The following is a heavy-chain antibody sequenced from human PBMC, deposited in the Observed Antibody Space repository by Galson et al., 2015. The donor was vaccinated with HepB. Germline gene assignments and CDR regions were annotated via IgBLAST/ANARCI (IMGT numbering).Heavy chain of an antibody. Sequence: SLRLSCAASGFTFSSYGMHWVRQAPGKGLEWVAVIWYDGSNKYYADSVKGRFTISRDNSKNTLYLQMNSLRAEDTAVYYCARDYGDSSSYLFDYWGQGTLVTVSS. CDR3: ARDYGDSSSYLFDY. CDR2: IWYDGSNK. V-gene: IGHV3-33*01. D-gene: IGHD6-6*01. J-gene: IGHJ4*02. CDR1: GFTFSSYG.